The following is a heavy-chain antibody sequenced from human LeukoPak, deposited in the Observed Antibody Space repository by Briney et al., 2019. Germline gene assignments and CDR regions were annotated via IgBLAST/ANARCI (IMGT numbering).Heavy chain of an antibody. CDR2: INSDGSST. V-gene: IGHV3-74*01. Sequence: GGSLRLSCAASGFTFSSYWMHWVRQAPGKGLVWVSRINSDGSSTSYADSVKGRFTISRDNAKNTLYLQMNSLRAEDTAVYYCASGRGVMAGIRRDLDYWGQGTLVTVSS. D-gene: IGHD6-19*01. CDR1: GFTFSSYW. CDR3: ASGRGVMAGIRRDLDY. J-gene: IGHJ4*02.